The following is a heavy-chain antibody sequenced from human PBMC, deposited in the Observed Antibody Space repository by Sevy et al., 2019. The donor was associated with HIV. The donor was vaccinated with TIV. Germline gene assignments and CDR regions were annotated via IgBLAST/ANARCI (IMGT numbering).Heavy chain of an antibody. V-gene: IGHV3-7*01. J-gene: IGHJ4*02. Sequence: GGSLRLSCAASGFTFSDSWMTWVRQGPGKGLEWVANINQAGSDKYYVDSVRGRFTISRDNAKNSLYLQMNRLRVEDTAFYYCAGGAFLSDYWGQGSLVTVSS. D-gene: IGHD2-15*01. CDR2: INQAGSDK. CDR3: AGGAFLSDY. CDR1: GFTFSDSW.